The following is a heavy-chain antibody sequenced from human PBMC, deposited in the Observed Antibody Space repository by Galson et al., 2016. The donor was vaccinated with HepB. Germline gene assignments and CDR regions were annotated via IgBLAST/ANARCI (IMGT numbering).Heavy chain of an antibody. CDR1: GGSLTTYY. D-gene: IGHD6-13*01. CDR3: ARHKVSATEGGFDA. V-gene: IGHV4-59*01. Sequence: SETLSLTCSISGGSLTTYYLNWIRQPPGKGLEWIGNVSDSGSTTYNPSLESRVTISIDTSKKQFSLKLTSVTAEDTAVYYCARHKVSATEGGFDAWGQGTLVTVSS. J-gene: IGHJ5*02. CDR2: VSDSGST.